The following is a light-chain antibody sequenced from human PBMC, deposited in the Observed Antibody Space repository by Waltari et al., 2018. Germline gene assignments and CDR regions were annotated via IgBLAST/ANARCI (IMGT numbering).Light chain of an antibody. J-gene: IGKJ1*01. Sequence: DIQMTQTPSTLSASVGDRVTIPCRARPRIRCWLALYQQKPGKAPKLLTLDASKLESGVPSRFSGSGLGTEFALTISGLQPDDFATYFCQQYNSFFRTFGQGTKVEIK. CDR3: QQYNSFFRT. CDR1: PRIRCW. CDR2: DAS. V-gene: IGKV1-5*01.